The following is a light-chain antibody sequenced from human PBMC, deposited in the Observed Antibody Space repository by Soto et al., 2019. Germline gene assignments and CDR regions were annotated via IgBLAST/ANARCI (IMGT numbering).Light chain of an antibody. J-gene: IGKJ2*01. Sequence: EIVMTQSPATLYVSPGERDTLSCSASQSVSSNLAWYQQKPGQAPRLLIYGASTRATGIPARFSGSGSGTEFTLTISSLHSEDFAVYYCQQYNNWPHTFGQGTKLEIK. CDR3: QQYNNWPHT. V-gene: IGKV3-15*01. CDR2: GAS. CDR1: QSVSSN.